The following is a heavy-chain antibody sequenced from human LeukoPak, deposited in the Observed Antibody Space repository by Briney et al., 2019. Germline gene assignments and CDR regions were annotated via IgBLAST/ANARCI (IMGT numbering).Heavy chain of an antibody. CDR2: IRSSSTTI. CDR3: ARAKRNGFDI. Sequence: SGGSLRLSCEASGFTFSNYSMNWVRQAPGKGLEWVSYIRSSSTTIYYADPVKGRFTISRDNAKNSLYLQMNSLRAEDTAVYYCARAKRNGFDIWGQGTMVTVSS. CDR1: GFTFSNYS. V-gene: IGHV3-48*01. J-gene: IGHJ3*02.